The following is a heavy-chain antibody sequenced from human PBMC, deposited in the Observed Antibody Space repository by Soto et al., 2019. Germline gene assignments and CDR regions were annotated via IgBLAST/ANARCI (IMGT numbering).Heavy chain of an antibody. CDR3: ARRGSGRYYDY. Sequence: EVQLLESGGGLVQPGGSLILSCAASGFTFSSYAMRCARKAPVKGLEWFSDFSGSGDSTYYTDSVKGRFTISRDNSTNTLYLQRNSLSAEDTAVDACARRGSGRYYDYCGQGTLVTVSS. CDR1: GFTFSSYA. J-gene: IGHJ4*02. D-gene: IGHD6-19*01. CDR2: FSGSGDST. V-gene: IGHV3-23*01.